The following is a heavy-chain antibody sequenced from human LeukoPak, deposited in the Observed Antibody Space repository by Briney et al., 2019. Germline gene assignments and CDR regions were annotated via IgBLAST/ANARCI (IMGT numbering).Heavy chain of an antibody. Sequence: ASVKVSCKASGYTFTSYGISWVRQAPGQGLEWMGWISAYNGNTNYAQKFQGRVTMTRDTSISTAYMELSRLRSDDTAVYYCASYGGSGSYSYAFDIWGQGTMVTVSS. V-gene: IGHV1-18*01. D-gene: IGHD3-10*01. CDR1: GYTFTSYG. CDR2: ISAYNGNT. CDR3: ASYGGSGSYSYAFDI. J-gene: IGHJ3*02.